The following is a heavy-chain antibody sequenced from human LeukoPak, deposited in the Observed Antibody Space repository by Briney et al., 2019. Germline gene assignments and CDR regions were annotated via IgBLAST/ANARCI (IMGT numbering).Heavy chain of an antibody. D-gene: IGHD6-19*01. CDR1: GFTFSNSD. Sequence: GGSLRLSCAASGFTFSNSDMEWVRQAPGKGLEWVSSITPSSTYIYYAESMRGRFTVSRDNAKNSLYLQMNSLTAEDTAVYYCARNLNSPIAVAGSDYWGQGTLVTVPS. J-gene: IGHJ4*02. V-gene: IGHV3-21*01. CDR2: ITPSSTYI. CDR3: ARNLNSPIAVAGSDY.